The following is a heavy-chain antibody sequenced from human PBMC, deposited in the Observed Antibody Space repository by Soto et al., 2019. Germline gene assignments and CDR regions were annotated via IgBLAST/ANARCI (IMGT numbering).Heavy chain of an antibody. V-gene: IGHV3-48*01. CDR2: ISSSSRTI. Sequence: GGSLRLSCAASRFTFSSYSVNWVRQAPGKGLEWVSYISSSSRTIYCADSVKGRFTISRDNAKNSLYLQMNSLRAEDTAVYYCAREWDGDGYNSGWFDPWGQGTLVTVSS. J-gene: IGHJ5*02. CDR1: RFTFSSYS. D-gene: IGHD5-12*01. CDR3: AREWDGDGYNSGWFDP.